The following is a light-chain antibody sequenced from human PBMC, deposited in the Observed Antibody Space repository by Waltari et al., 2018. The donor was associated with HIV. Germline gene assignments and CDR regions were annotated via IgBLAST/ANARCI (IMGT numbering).Light chain of an antibody. CDR2: DVS. CDR1: SSEVGGYTY. V-gene: IGLV2-14*03. J-gene: IGLJ2*01. CDR3: SSYTSSSTLDVV. Sequence: QSALAQPASVSGSPGQSITISCTGTSSEVGGYTYVSWSQQHPGKAPKLMIYDVSNRPSGVSNRFTGSKSGNTASLTISGLQAEDEAEYYCSSYTSSSTLDVVFGGGTKLTVL.